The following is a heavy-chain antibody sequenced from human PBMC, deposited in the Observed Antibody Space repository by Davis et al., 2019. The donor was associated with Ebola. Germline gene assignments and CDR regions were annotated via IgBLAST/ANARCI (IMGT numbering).Heavy chain of an antibody. V-gene: IGHV3-66*01. J-gene: IGHJ3*02. D-gene: IGHD3-3*01. CDR1: GFTFSSYA. CDR3: ASESGYWGAFDI. CDR2: IYSGGST. Sequence: GESLKISCAASGFTFSSYAMSWVRQAPGKGLEWVSVIYSGGSTYYADSVKGRFTISRDNSKNTLYLQMNSLRAEDTAVYYCASESGYWGAFDIWGQGTMVTVSS.